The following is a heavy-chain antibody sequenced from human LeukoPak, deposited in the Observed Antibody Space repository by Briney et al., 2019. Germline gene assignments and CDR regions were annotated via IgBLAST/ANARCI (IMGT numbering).Heavy chain of an antibody. CDR2: ISYDGSNK. Sequence: PGRSLRLSCAASGFTFSSYGMHWVRQAPGKGLEWVAVISYDGSNKYYADSVKGRFTISGDNSKSTLYLQMNSLRAEDTALYYCAKDRGTVAVAGIDYWGQGTLVTVSS. D-gene: IGHD6-19*01. CDR3: AKDRGTVAVAGIDY. V-gene: IGHV3-30*18. J-gene: IGHJ4*02. CDR1: GFTFSSYG.